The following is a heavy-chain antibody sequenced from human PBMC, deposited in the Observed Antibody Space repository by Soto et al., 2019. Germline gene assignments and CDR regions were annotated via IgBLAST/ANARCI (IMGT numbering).Heavy chain of an antibody. Sequence: GGSLRLSCEASGFTISECSMNWVRQAPGKGLEWLAYITIRTGNVLYADSVKGRFTISRDNAKNSLYLQMNSLRDEDTAVYYCAREGSSDWIHWFDPLGQGTLVTVSS. D-gene: IGHD6-19*01. CDR1: GFTISECS. V-gene: IGHV3-48*02. CDR3: AREGSSDWIHWFDP. CDR2: ITIRTGNV. J-gene: IGHJ5*02.